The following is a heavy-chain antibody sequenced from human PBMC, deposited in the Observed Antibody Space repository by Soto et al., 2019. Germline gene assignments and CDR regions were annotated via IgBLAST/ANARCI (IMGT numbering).Heavy chain of an antibody. V-gene: IGHV2-26*01. CDR2: IFSNDEK. Sequence: QVTLKESGPVLVKPTEPLTLTCTVSGFSLSNARMGVSWIRQPPGKALEWLAHIFSNDEKSYSTSLKSRLTISKDTSKSQVVLTMTNMDPVDTATYYCARIPYDILTGYNYYFDYWGQGTLVTVSS. CDR3: ARIPYDILTGYNYYFDY. CDR1: GFSLSNARMG. D-gene: IGHD3-9*01. J-gene: IGHJ4*02.